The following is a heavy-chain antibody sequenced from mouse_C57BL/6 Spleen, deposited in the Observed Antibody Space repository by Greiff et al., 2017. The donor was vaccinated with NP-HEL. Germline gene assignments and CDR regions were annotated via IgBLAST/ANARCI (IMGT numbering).Heavy chain of an antibody. Sequence: VKLQQPGAELVKPGASVKLSCKASGYTFTSYWMHWVKQRPGQGLEWIGMIHPNSGSTNYNEKFKSKATLTVDKSSSTAYMQLSSLTSEDSAVYYCARWGTTVVATNWGQGTTLTVSS. CDR2: IHPNSGST. CDR1: GYTFTSYW. V-gene: IGHV1-64*01. J-gene: IGHJ2*01. D-gene: IGHD1-1*01. CDR3: ARWGTTVVATN.